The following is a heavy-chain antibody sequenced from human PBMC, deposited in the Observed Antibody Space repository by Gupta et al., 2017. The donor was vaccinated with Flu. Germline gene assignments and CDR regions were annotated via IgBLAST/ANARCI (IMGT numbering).Heavy chain of an antibody. Sequence: EAQLVESGGTLVESGGYRRLSCPGGGFGCGNVWLSWVVQAPGKGLEWVASIEQDGIEKAHVDSLKGRFTISRDNAKKSVYLQMSSLRAEDTAVYYCARLRRPLYCNSTKCYSVDYFDFWGLGTLVTVSS. D-gene: IGHD2-2*01. V-gene: IGHV3-7*01. CDR1: GFGCGNVW. CDR2: IEQDGIEK. J-gene: IGHJ4*02. CDR3: ARLRRPLYCNSTKCYSVDYFDF.